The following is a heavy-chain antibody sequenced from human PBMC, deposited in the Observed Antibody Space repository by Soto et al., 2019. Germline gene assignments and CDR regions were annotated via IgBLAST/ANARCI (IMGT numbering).Heavy chain of an antibody. CDR3: AKDQGGYCSSTSCYAQYYYYGMDV. D-gene: IGHD2-2*01. CDR2: ISYDGSNK. CDR1: GFTFSSYG. Sequence: QVQLVESGGGVVQPGRSLRLSCAASGFTFSSYGMHWVRQAPGKGLEWAAVISYDGSNKYYGDAVKGRFTISRDNSKNTLYRQMNSLRAEDTAVYYCAKDQGGYCSSTSCYAQYYYYGMDVWGQGTTVTVSS. V-gene: IGHV3-30*18. J-gene: IGHJ6*02.